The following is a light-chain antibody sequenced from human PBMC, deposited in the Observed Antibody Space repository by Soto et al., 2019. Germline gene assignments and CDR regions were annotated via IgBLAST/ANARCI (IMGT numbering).Light chain of an antibody. Sequence: DIQMTQSPSTLSASVGDSVTITCRASQSIAASLAWYQQKPGEAPKLLIYDVSNLESGVPSRFSGSGSGTEFSLTIRSLQPDDFVVYSCQQYGGSPLFTFGPGTRVDFK. CDR1: QSIAAS. J-gene: IGKJ3*01. V-gene: IGKV1-5*01. CDR3: QQYGGSPLFT. CDR2: DVS.